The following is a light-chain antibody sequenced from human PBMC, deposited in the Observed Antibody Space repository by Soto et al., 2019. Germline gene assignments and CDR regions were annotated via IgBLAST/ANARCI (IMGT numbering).Light chain of an antibody. J-gene: IGLJ2*01. CDR2: DVS. Sequence: QSVLTQPASVSGSPGQSITISCTGTSSDIGTYNFVSWYQQHPGKAPQLLIYDVSFRPSGVSDRFSGSKSGSTASLTISGLQSKDERNYLCSSYAARSAVVIGGGTK. CDR3: SSYAARSAVV. V-gene: IGLV2-14*03. CDR1: SSDIGTYNF.